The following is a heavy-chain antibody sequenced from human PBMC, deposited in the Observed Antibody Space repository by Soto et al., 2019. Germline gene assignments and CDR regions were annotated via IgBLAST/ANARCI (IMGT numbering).Heavy chain of an antibody. D-gene: IGHD5-18*01. Sequence: QVQLVESGGGVVQPGKSLRLSCAASEFTFSTYGMHWVRQAPGKGLEWVAVIWYDGSNKYHGDSWKGRFNISRDNSKNTLYLQINNLSAEDAAVYYCGRDGALGDTAVVDSWGQGTLVTVSS. CDR1: EFTFSTYG. J-gene: IGHJ4*02. CDR2: IWYDGSNK. CDR3: GRDGALGDTAVVDS. V-gene: IGHV3-33*01.